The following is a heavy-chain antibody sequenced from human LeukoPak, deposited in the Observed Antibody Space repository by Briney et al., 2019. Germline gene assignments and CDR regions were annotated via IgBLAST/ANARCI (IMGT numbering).Heavy chain of an antibody. D-gene: IGHD3-22*01. CDR1: GYTFTSYY. CDR2: INPSGGST. J-gene: IGHJ4*02. Sequence: ASVKVSCKASGYTFTSYYMHWVRQAPGQGLEWMGIINPSGGSTSYAQKFQGRVTMTRDTSTSTVYMELGSLRSEDTAVYYCARVPYYYDSSGYSFDYWGQGTLVTVSS. V-gene: IGHV1-46*01. CDR3: ARVPYYYDSSGYSFDY.